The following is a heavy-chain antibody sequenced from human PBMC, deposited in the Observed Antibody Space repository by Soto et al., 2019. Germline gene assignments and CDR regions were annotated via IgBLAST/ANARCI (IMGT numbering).Heavy chain of an antibody. V-gene: IGHV1-69*01. CDR2: IIPFLGTV. CDR3: AKFAESSGYFDY. CDR1: GGTFSRSA. D-gene: IGHD3-22*01. Sequence: QVQLEQSGAEVRKPGSTVKVSCKASGGTFSRSAISWVRQAPGQGLEWMGGIIPFLGTVNYAQKFQDRVTITADESTGTAYMELSSLISDDTAVYYCAKFAESSGYFDYCGQGTLVTVSS. J-gene: IGHJ4*02.